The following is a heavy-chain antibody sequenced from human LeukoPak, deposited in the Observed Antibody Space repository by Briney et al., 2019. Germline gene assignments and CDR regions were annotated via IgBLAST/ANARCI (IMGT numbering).Heavy chain of an antibody. CDR2: ISYDGSNK. D-gene: IGHD1-26*01. CDR1: GLTFSSYA. J-gene: IGHJ4*02. Sequence: PGRSLRLSCAASGLTFSSYAMHWVRQAPGKGLEWVAVISYDGSNKYYADSVKGRFTISRDNSKNTLYLQMNSLRAEDTAVYYCARDQVVGATQTLSDYWGQGTLVTVSS. V-gene: IGHV3-30*04. CDR3: ARDQVVGATQTLSDY.